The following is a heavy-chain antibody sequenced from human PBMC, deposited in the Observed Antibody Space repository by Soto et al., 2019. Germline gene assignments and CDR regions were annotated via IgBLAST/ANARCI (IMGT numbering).Heavy chain of an antibody. J-gene: IGHJ6*02. Sequence: GGSLRLSCAASGFTFRKYGMHWVRQAPGKGLEWVAGLWYDGSNKYYADSVKGRFTISRDNSKSTLNLQMDSLRAEDTAVYYCARALDVDSVVITFRTYYYYGMDVWGQGTTVTVSS. V-gene: IGHV3-33*01. CDR3: ARALDVDSVVITFRTYYYYGMDV. CDR1: GFTFRKYG. CDR2: LWYDGSNK. D-gene: IGHD5-18*01.